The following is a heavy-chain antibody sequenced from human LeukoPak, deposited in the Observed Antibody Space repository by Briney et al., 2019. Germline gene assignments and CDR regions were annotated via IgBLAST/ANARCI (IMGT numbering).Heavy chain of an antibody. CDR3: ARGLYSSGWADFDY. D-gene: IGHD6-19*01. V-gene: IGHV3-53*01. J-gene: IGHJ4*02. Sequence: GGSLRLSCAASGFIVSSNYMSWVRQAPGKGLEWVSVIYNGGNTYYADSVKGRFTISRGNSKNTLYLQMNSLRAEDTAVYYCARGLYSSGWADFDYWGQGTLVTVSS. CDR2: IYNGGNT. CDR1: GFIVSSNY.